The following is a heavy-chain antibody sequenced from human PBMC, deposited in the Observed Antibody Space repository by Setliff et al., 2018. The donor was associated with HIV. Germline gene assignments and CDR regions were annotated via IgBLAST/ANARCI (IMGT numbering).Heavy chain of an antibody. V-gene: IGHV1-2*02. CDR3: ARILSMTGTPYYYMDV. CDR1: GVTFNNFR. CDR2: INPNSGGT. D-gene: IGHD1-20*01. Sequence: ASVKVSCKASGVTFNNFRINWIRQAPGQGLEWMGWINPNSGGTNYAQKFQGRVTMTRDTSISTAYMELSRLRSDDTAVYYCARILSMTGTPYYYMDVWGKGTTVTVSS. J-gene: IGHJ6*03.